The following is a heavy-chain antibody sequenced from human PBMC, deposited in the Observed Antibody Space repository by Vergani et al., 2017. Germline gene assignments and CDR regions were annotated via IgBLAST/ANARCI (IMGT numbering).Heavy chain of an antibody. CDR3: AREAPYCSSTSCSDYYYYYMDV. V-gene: IGHV4-59*01. CDR1: GGSISSYY. D-gene: IGHD2-2*01. J-gene: IGHJ6*03. CDR2: IYYSGST. Sequence: QVQLQESGPGLVKPSETLSLTCTVSGGSISSYYWSWIRQPPGKGLEWIGYIYYSGSTNYNPSLKSRVTISVDTSKNQFSLKLSSVTAADTAVYYCAREAPYCSSTSCSDYYYYYMDVWGKGTTVTVSS.